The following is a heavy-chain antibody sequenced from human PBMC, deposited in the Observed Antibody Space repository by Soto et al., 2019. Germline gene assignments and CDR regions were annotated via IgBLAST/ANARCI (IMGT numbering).Heavy chain of an antibody. CDR1: GFTFSTSA. CDR2: ISGSGHST. J-gene: IGHJ6*02. Sequence: EVQLLESGGGLVQPGGSLRLSCAASGFTFSTSAMSWVRQVPGKGLEWVSLISGSGHSTDYADSVKGRFIISRDNSKNTVSLQMNSLRAGDSAVYYCARDPPSEKLQPDFGMDVWGQGTTVTVAS. D-gene: IGHD2-15*01. CDR3: ARDPPSEKLQPDFGMDV. V-gene: IGHV3-23*01.